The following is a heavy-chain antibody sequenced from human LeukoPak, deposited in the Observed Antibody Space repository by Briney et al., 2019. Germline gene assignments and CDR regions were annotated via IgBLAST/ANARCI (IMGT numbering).Heavy chain of an antibody. D-gene: IGHD2/OR15-2a*01. CDR2: ISDIGGI. CDR1: GGSISSYY. Sequence: SETLSLTCTVSGGSISSYYWSWIRQPPGKGLEWIAYISDIGGINYNPSLKSRVTISLDTSKNQFSLKLSSVTAADTAVYYCAGHHPRNTVDFWGQGTLVTVSS. CDR3: AGHHPRNTVDF. J-gene: IGHJ4*02. V-gene: IGHV4-59*08.